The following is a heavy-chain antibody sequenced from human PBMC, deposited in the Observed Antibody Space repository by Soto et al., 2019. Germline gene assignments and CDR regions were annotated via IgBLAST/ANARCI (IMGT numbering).Heavy chain of an antibody. J-gene: IGHJ4*02. D-gene: IGHD1-26*01. Sequence: QVQLVESGGGVVQPGRSLRLSCAASGFTFSSYGMHWVRQAPGKGLEWVAVISYDGSNKYYADSVKGRFTISRDNSKNTLYLQMNSLRAEDTAVYYCAKDRGVGAIDYWGQGTLVTVYS. CDR3: AKDRGVGAIDY. CDR1: GFTFSSYG. V-gene: IGHV3-30*18. CDR2: ISYDGSNK.